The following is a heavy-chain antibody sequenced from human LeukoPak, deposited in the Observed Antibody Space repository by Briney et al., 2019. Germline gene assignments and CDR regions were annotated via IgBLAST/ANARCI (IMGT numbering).Heavy chain of an antibody. CDR2: IIPIFGTA. D-gene: IGHD2-15*01. J-gene: IGHJ5*02. V-gene: IGHV1-69*05. Sequence: GASVKVSCRVSGYRLAEKTMHWVRRAPGKGLEWMGGIIPIFGTANYAQKFQGRVTITTDESTSTAYMELSSLRSEDTAVYYCARDVTLGYCSGGSCQNWFDPWGQGTLVTVSS. CDR3: ARDVTLGYCSGGSCQNWFDP. CDR1: GYRLAEKT.